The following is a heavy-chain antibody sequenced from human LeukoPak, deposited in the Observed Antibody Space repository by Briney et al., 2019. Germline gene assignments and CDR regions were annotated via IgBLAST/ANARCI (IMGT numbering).Heavy chain of an antibody. CDR2: IYYSGST. CDR3: ARVADGDSPYFDY. J-gene: IGHJ4*02. D-gene: IGHD4-17*01. V-gene: IGHV4-59*12. CDR1: GGSISSYY. Sequence: NPSETLSLTCTVSGGSISSYYWSWIRQPPGKGLEWIGYIYYSGSTNYNPSLKSRVTISVDTSKNQFSLKLSSVTAADTAVYYCARVADGDSPYFDYWGQGTLVTVSS.